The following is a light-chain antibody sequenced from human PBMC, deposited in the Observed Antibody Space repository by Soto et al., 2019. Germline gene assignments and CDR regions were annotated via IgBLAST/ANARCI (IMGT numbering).Light chain of an antibody. J-gene: IGKJ5*01. Sequence: EIVLTQSPATLSLSPGERATLSCRASQSVSSYLAWYQQKPDQAPRLLIYDAFNRATGIPARFSGSGSGTDFTLTISSLEPEDFVVYYCQQRSNWPITFGQGTRLE. V-gene: IGKV3-11*01. CDR2: DAF. CDR3: QQRSNWPIT. CDR1: QSVSSY.